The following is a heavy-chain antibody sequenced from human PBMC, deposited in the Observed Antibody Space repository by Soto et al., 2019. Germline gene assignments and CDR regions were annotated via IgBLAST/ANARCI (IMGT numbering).Heavy chain of an antibody. V-gene: IGHV4-59*01. CDR3: ARSGYDFWSGYYNGYYGMDV. CDR1: GGSISSYY. CDR2: IYYSGST. Sequence: SETLSLTCTVSGGSISSYYWSWIRQPPGKGLEWIGYIYYSGSTNYNPSLKSRVTISVDTSKNQFSPKLSSVTAADTAVYYCARSGYDFWSGYYNGYYGMDVWGQGTTVTVSS. J-gene: IGHJ6*02. D-gene: IGHD3-3*01.